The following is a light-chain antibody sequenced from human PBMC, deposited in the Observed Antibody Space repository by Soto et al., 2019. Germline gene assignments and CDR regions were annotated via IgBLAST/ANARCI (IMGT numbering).Light chain of an antibody. Sequence: VGDRVTITCRASQTISSWLAWYQQKPGKAPKLLIYDASSLESGVPSRFSGSGSGTEFTLTISSLQPDDFATYYCQQYNSYPWTFGQGTKVDIK. CDR2: DAS. V-gene: IGKV1-5*01. CDR3: QQYNSYPWT. J-gene: IGKJ1*01. CDR1: QTISSW.